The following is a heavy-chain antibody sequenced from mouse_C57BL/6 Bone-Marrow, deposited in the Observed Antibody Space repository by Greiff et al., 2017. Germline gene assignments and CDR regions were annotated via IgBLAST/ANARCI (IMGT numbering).Heavy chain of an antibody. CDR1: GYAFTNYL. J-gene: IGHJ3*01. CDR3: ARRWAY. D-gene: IGHD1-1*02. CDR2: INPGSGGT. Sequence: QVQLKESGAELVRPGTSVKVSCKASGYAFTNYLIEWVKQRPGQGLEWIGVINPGSGGTNYNEKFKGKATLTADKSSSTAYMQLSSLTSEDFAVYFCARRWAYWGQGTLVTVSA. V-gene: IGHV1-54*01.